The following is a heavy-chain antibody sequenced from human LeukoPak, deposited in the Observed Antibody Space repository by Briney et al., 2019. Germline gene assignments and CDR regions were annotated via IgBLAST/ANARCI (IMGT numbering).Heavy chain of an antibody. Sequence: ASVKVSCKASGYTFTSYGISWVRQAPGQGLEWMGWISAYSGNTNYAQKLQGRVTMTTDTSTSTAYMELRSLRSDDTAVYYCARDDWIPGSCPNSSSCSDAFDIWGQGTMVTVSS. D-gene: IGHD2-2*01. CDR2: ISAYSGNT. CDR3: ARDDWIPGSCPNSSSCSDAFDI. J-gene: IGHJ3*02. CDR1: GYTFTSYG. V-gene: IGHV1-18*01.